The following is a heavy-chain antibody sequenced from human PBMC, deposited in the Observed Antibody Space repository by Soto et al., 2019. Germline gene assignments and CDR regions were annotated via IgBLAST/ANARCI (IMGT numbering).Heavy chain of an antibody. J-gene: IGHJ4*02. CDR2: ISGHNGDT. Sequence: ASVKVSCKASHYSFTTFGVSWVRQAPGQGLEWMGWISGHNGDTIYAQKFQGRVTMTTDTSTSTAYMELRSLSTDDTAVYYCARDSGWVSGTSGFYYWGEGTPVTVSS. CDR1: HYSFTTFG. CDR3: ARDSGWVSGTSGFYY. V-gene: IGHV1-18*01. D-gene: IGHD1-1*01.